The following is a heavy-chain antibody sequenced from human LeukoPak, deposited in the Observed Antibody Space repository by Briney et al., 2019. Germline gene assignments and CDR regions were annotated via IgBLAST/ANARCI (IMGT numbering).Heavy chain of an antibody. CDR1: GFTFSNYA. CDR2: ISANGGST. CDR3: AKGGKWDVTPFDY. D-gene: IGHD1-26*01. V-gene: IGHV3-23*01. Sequence: GGSLRLSCAASGFTFSNYAMTWIRQAPGKGLEWVSTISANGGSTYYADSVKGRFTISRDNSKNTLYLQMSSLRAEDTAVYYCAKGGKWDVTPFDYWGQGTLVTVSS. J-gene: IGHJ4*02.